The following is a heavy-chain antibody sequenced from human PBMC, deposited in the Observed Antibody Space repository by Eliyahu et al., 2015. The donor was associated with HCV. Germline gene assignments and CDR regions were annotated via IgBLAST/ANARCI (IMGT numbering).Heavy chain of an antibody. CDR3: ARSRKDIVVVPAASGWFDP. D-gene: IGHD2-2*01. Sequence: ASGFTFSSYSMNCVRQAPGKGLEWVSSISSSSSYIYYADSVKGRFTISRDNAKNSLYLQMNSLRAEDTAVYYCARSRKDIVVVPAASGWFDPWGQGTLGHRLL. V-gene: IGHV3-21*01. J-gene: IGHJ5*02. CDR1: GFTFSSYS. CDR2: ISSSSSYI.